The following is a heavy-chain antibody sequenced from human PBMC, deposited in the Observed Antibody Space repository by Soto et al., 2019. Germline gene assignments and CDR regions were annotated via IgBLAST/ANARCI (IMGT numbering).Heavy chain of an antibody. CDR1: GGTFSSYA. CDR3: ARDDYYDSSGYWALGY. V-gene: IGHV1-69*06. Sequence: QVQLVQSGDEVKKPGSSVKVSCKASGGTFSSYAISWVRQAPGQGLEWMGGIIPIFGTANYAQKFQGRVTITADKSTSTAYRELSSLRSEDTAVYYCARDDYYDSSGYWALGYWGQGTLVTVSS. CDR2: IIPIFGTA. D-gene: IGHD3-22*01. J-gene: IGHJ4*02.